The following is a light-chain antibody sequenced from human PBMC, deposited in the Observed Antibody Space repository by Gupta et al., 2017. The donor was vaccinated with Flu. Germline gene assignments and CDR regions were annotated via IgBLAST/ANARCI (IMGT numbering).Light chain of an antibody. V-gene: IGKV4-1*01. CDR2: WAS. CDR3: QQYYSPPRT. Sequence: DIVMTQSPDSLAVSLGERATINCKSSQNVFESANNKNYLGWYQQKAGQPPKLLIYWASTRESGVPDRFSGSGSGTXFTLTIXSLQAEDVAVYYCQQYYSPPRTFGXGTRVEIK. J-gene: IGKJ1*01. CDR1: QNVFESANNKNY.